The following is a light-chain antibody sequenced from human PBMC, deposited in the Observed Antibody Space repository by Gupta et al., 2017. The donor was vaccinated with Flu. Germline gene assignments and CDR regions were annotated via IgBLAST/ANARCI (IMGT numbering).Light chain of an antibody. CDR3: GTWNNTLTGPWL. Sequence: VTISCSGGASNIGRNYVSCYQQLPDTAPSLVIYDNDKRPSGIPDRFSGSKSGTSATLAITGLQAGDEADYYCGTWNNTLTGPWLFGGGTRLTVL. CDR2: DND. CDR1: ASNIGRNY. J-gene: IGLJ3*02. V-gene: IGLV1-51*01.